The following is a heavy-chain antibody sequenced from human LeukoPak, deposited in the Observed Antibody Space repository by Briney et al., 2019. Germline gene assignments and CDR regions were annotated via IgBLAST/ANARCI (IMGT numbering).Heavy chain of an antibody. V-gene: IGHV3-23*01. J-gene: IGHJ4*02. CDR3: AKSQAGGE. Sequence: PGGSLRLSCAASGFTFSSYAMSWVRQAPGKGLEWDSTITSSGGTTYYADSVKGRFTISRDNSKNTLYLRVNSLRAEDTAVYYCAKSQAGGEWGQGTLVTVSS. CDR1: GFTFSSYA. CDR2: ITSSGGTT. D-gene: IGHD3-10*01.